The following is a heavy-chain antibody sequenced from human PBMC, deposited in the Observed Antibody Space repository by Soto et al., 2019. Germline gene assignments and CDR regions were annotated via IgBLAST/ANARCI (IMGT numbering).Heavy chain of an antibody. CDR1: GFTFSSYS. V-gene: IGHV3-21*01. J-gene: IGHJ4*01. Sequence: EVQLVESGGGLVKPGGSLRLSCAASGFTFSSYSMNWVRQAPGKGMEWVSSISSSSSYIYYADSVKGRFTISRDNAKNTMYLQIKRLRAEDTAVYYCARNLDAGGLLYYLGHGTLVTVSS. D-gene: IGHD1-26*01. CDR2: ISSSSSYI. CDR3: ARNLDAGGLLYY.